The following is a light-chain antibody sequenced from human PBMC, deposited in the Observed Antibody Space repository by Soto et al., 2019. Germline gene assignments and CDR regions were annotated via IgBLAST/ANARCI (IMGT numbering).Light chain of an antibody. CDR2: EVS. CDR1: SSDVGGYNY. V-gene: IGLV2-14*01. Sequence: QSVLTQPASVSGSPGQSITISCTGTSSDVGGYNYVSWYQQHPGKVPKLMIYEVSNRPSGVSNRFSASKSGNTASLSISGLQAEDEADYYCSSYTSSSAVVFGGGTKVTVL. J-gene: IGLJ2*01. CDR3: SSYTSSSAVV.